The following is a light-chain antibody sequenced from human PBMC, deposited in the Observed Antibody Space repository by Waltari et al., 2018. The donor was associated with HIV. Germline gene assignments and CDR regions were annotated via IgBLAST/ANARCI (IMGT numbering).Light chain of an antibody. V-gene: IGKV4-1*01. CDR1: QSVLYSSNNKNY. J-gene: IGKJ4*01. CDR2: WAS. CDR3: QQYYSTPLT. Sequence: DIVMTQSPDSLAVSLGERATINCKSSQSVLYSSNNKNYLAWYQQKPGQPPELLIYWASTRESGVPDRFSGSGSATDFTLTISSLQAEDVAVYCCQQYYSTPLTFGGGTQVEIK.